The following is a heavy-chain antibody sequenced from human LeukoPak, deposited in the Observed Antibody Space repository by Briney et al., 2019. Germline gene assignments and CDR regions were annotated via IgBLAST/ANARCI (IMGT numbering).Heavy chain of an antibody. CDR1: GDSVSSNSAA. Sequence: SQTLSLTCAISGDSVSSNSAAWNWIRQSPSRGLEWLGRTYYRSKWYNDYAVSVKSRITINPDTSKNQFSLQLNSVTPEDTAVYYCAREVGLEQQLVSVYFQHWGQGTLVTVSS. CDR2: TYYRSKWYN. D-gene: IGHD6-13*01. V-gene: IGHV6-1*01. J-gene: IGHJ1*01. CDR3: AREVGLEQQLVSVYFQH.